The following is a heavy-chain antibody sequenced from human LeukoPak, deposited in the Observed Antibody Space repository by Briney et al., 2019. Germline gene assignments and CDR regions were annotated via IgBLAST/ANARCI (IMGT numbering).Heavy chain of an antibody. CDR3: AREKGIVGATGLDY. V-gene: IGHV3-9*01. CDR1: GFTFDDYA. CDR2: ISWNSGSI. J-gene: IGHJ4*02. Sequence: PGGSLRLSCAASGFTFDDYAMHWVRQAPGKGLEWVSGISWNSGSIGYADSVKGRFTISRDNAKNSLYLQMNSLRAEDTAVYYCAREKGIVGATGLDYWGQGTLVTVSS. D-gene: IGHD1-26*01.